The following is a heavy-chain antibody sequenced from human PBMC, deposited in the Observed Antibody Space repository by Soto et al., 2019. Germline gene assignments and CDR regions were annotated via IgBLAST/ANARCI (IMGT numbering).Heavy chain of an antibody. CDR3: TRGVVLVAVNDAFDL. J-gene: IGHJ3*01. CDR1: GFTFSSYE. D-gene: IGHD2-15*01. Sequence: EVQLVESGGGLVQPGGSLRLSCAASGFTFSSYEMNWVRQAPGKGLEWVSYITSTGSTIYYADSVKGRFTISIDNAKNSLYLQMNRLRAEDTAIYYCTRGVVLVAVNDAFDLWGQGTVVTVSS. CDR2: ITSTGSTI. V-gene: IGHV3-48*03.